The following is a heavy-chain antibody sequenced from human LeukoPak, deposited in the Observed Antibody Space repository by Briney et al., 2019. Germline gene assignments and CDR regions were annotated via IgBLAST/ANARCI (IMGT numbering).Heavy chain of an antibody. J-gene: IGHJ6*03. V-gene: IGHV1-8*01. CDR2: MNPNSGNT. Sequence: ASVKVSCKASGCTFTSYDINWVRQATGQGLEWMGWMNPNSGNTGYAQKFQGRVTMTRNTSISTAYMELSSLRSEDTAVYYCARVFPTLRYFDWLSPYYYYMDVWGKGTTVTISS. CDR1: GCTFTSYD. CDR3: ARVFPTLRYFDWLSPYYYYMDV. D-gene: IGHD3-9*01.